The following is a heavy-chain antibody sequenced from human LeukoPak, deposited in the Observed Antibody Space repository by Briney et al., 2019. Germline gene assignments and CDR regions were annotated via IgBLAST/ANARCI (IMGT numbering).Heavy chain of an antibody. J-gene: IGHJ4*02. V-gene: IGHV4-38-2*02. CDR1: GYSISSGYF. D-gene: IGHD6-19*01. CDR2: IYHNGST. CDR3: ARDRGWAVAYHLYFDY. Sequence: PSETLSLTCTXSGYSISSGYFWGWIRQPPGKGREWIGIIYHNGSTYYNPSLKSRVTMSVDTSKNQFSLNLSSVTAADTAVFYCARDRGWAVAYHLYFDYWGQGIMVTVSS.